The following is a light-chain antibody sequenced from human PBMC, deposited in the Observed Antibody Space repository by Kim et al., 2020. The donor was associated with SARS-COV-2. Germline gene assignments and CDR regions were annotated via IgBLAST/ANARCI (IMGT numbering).Light chain of an antibody. V-gene: IGLV2-14*03. CDR3: SSFTTTSTWV. J-gene: IGLJ3*02. CDR1: SSDVGVYNY. CDR2: DVT. Sequence: QSALTQPASVSGSPGQSITISCTGTSSDVGVYNYVSWYQQHPGKAPKLMIYDVTKRPSGVSNRFSGSKSGNTASLTISGLQAEDEADYYCSSFTTTSTWVFGGGTQLTVL.